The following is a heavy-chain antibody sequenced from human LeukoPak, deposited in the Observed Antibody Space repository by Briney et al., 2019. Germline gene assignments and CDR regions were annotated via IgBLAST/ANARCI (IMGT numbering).Heavy chain of an antibody. J-gene: IGHJ4*02. CDR1: GYNFVQYG. Sequence: ASVKVSCKASGYNFVQYGFSWVRQAPGRGLEWMAWISPYLGNTVFAQRFQDRITLTTDTSTTTAYMELRSLISNDTAVYYCARDDADNALDYWGQGTPVTVSS. CDR2: ISPYLGNT. V-gene: IGHV1-18*04. D-gene: IGHD1-1*01. CDR3: ARDDADNALDY.